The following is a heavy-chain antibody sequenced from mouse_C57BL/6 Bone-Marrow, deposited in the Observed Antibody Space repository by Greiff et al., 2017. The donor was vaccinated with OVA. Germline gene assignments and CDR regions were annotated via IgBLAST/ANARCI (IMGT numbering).Heavy chain of an antibody. V-gene: IGHV1-59*01. Sequence: QVQLQQPGAELVRPGTSVKLSCKASGYTFTSYWMHWVKQRPGQGLEWIGVIDPSDSYSNYPPKFKGKATLPVDTSSSTAYMQLSSLTSEASAVYYCARTDYFDYWGQGTTLTVAS. CDR2: IDPSDSYS. J-gene: IGHJ2*01. CDR1: GYTFTSYW. CDR3: ARTDYFDY.